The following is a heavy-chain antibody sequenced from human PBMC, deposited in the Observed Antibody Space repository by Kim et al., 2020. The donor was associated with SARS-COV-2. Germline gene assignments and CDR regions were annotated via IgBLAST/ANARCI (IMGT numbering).Heavy chain of an antibody. V-gene: IGHV3-30*18. CDR1: GITFSSYG. CDR3: AKDLKMGPGSGWYDYYYGMDV. J-gene: IGHJ6*02. Sequence: GGSLRLSCAASGITFSSYGMHWVRQAPGKGLEWVAVISYDGSNKNYADSVKGRFTISRDNSKNTLYLQMNSLRDEDTAVYYCAKDLKMGPGSGWYDYYYGMDVWGPGTTVTVSS. D-gene: IGHD6-19*01. CDR2: ISYDGSNK.